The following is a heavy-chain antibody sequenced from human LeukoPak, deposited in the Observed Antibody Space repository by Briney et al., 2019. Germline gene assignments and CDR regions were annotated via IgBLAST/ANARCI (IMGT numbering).Heavy chain of an antibody. D-gene: IGHD3-10*01. V-gene: IGHV1-8*01. CDR3: AKMGKGSGSYYPDY. CDR1: GYTFTSYD. Sequence: GASVKVSCKASGYTFTSYDINWVRQATGQGLEWMGWMNPNSGNTGYAQKFQGRVTMTRNTSISTAYMELSSLRSEDTAVYHCAKMGKGSGSYYPDYWGQGTLVTVSS. J-gene: IGHJ4*02. CDR2: MNPNSGNT.